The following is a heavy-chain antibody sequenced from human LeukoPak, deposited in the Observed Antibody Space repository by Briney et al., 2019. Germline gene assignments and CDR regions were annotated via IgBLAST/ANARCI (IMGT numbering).Heavy chain of an antibody. CDR2: INPNSGGT. D-gene: IGHD4-17*01. Sequence: GASVKVSCKASGYTFTGYYMHWVRQAPGQGLEWMGWINPNSGGTNYAQKFQGRVTMTRDTSISTAYMELSRLRSDDTAVYYCARDGAGKTVTHLIDYWGQGTLVTVSS. V-gene: IGHV1-2*02. CDR1: GYTFTGYY. CDR3: ARDGAGKTVTHLIDY. J-gene: IGHJ4*02.